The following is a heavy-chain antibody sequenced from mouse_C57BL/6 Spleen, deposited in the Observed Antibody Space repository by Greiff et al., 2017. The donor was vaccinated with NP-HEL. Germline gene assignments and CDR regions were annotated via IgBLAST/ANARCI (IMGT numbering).Heavy chain of an antibody. D-gene: IGHD1-1*01. J-gene: IGHJ4*01. CDR1: GFSLTSYG. CDR2: IWGEGGT. Sequence: QVQLQQSGPGLVAPSQSLSITCTVSGFSLTSYGVSWVRQPPGKGLEWLGVIWGEGGTNYHSALISRLSISKDNSKSQVFLKLNSLQTDDTATYYCAKQITTVVAGAMDYWGQGTSVTVSS. CDR3: AKQITTVVAGAMDY. V-gene: IGHV2-3*01.